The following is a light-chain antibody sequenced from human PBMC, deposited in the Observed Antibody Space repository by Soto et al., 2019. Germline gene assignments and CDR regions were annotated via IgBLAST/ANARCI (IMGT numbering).Light chain of an antibody. CDR3: QQYNSEGAT. CDR1: QSVSSSY. J-gene: IGKJ1*01. V-gene: IGKV3-20*01. Sequence: EIVLTQSPGTLSLSPGERATLSCRASQSVSSSYLAWYQQKPGQAPRLLIYGASSRATGIPDRFSGSGSGTDFTLTISSLQPDDFATYYCQQYNSEGATFGQGTKVEIK. CDR2: GAS.